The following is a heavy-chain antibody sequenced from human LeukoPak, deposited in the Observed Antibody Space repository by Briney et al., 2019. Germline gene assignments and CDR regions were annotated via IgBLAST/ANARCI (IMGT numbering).Heavy chain of an antibody. CDR3: AKDRLGDYHYGSGFFNGMDV. CDR2: ISGSGLST. D-gene: IGHD3-10*01. CDR1: GFTLSSYA. Sequence: PGGSLRLSCAASGFTLSSYAVSWVRHTPGKGLEWVSGISGSGLSTYHADSVKGRFTISRDNSKDTLYLQMNSLRAEDTAVYYCAKDRLGDYHYGSGFFNGMDVWGQGTTVTVSS. V-gene: IGHV3-23*01. J-gene: IGHJ6*02.